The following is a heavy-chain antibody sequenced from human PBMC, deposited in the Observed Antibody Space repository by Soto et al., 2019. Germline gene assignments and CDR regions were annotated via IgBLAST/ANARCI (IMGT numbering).Heavy chain of an antibody. J-gene: IGHJ5*02. CDR3: AKELGGKGYDFWSGYYHNWFDP. Sequence: GGSLRLSCAASGFTFSSYAMSWVRQAPGKGLEWVSAISGSGGRTYYADSVKGRFTISRDNSKNTLYLQMNSLIAEDTAVYYCAKELGGKGYDFWSGYYHNWFDPWGQGTLVTVSS. V-gene: IGHV3-23*01. CDR2: ISGSGGRT. D-gene: IGHD3-3*01. CDR1: GFTFSSYA.